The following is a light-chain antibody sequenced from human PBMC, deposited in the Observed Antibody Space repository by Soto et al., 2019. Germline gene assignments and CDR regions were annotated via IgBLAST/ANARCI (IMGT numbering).Light chain of an antibody. CDR3: NSYTNSSAVV. J-gene: IGLJ2*01. Sequence: QSALTQPASVSGSPGQSITISCAGTRDDIGAYDYVSWYQQHPGNAPKLLVYEVTNRPSGVSDRLSGSQSGNTASLTISGLQAEDEADYYCNSYTNSSAVVFGGGTKVTVL. CDR1: RDDIGAYDY. V-gene: IGLV2-14*01. CDR2: EVT.